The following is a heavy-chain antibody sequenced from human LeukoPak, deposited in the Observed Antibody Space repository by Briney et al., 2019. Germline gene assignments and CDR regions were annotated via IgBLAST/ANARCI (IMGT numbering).Heavy chain of an antibody. Sequence: GGSLRLSCAASGFTFSSYSMNWVRQAPGKGLEWVSSISSSSSYIYYADSVKGRFTISRDNAKNSLYLQMNSLRAEDTAVYYCARQMLTMVRGDPFDYWGQGTLVTVSS. D-gene: IGHD3-10*01. CDR3: ARQMLTMVRGDPFDY. V-gene: IGHV3-21*01. J-gene: IGHJ4*02. CDR1: GFTFSSYS. CDR2: ISSSSSYI.